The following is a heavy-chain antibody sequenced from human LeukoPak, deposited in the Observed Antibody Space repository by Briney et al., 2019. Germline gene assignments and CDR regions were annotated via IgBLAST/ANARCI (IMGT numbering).Heavy chain of an antibody. J-gene: IGHJ4*02. V-gene: IGHV4-61*02. Sequence: SQTLSLTCTVSGGSISSGSNYWSWIRQPAGKGLEWIGRIYTSGSTNYNPSLKSRVTISVHTSKNQFSLKLSSVTAADTAVYYCARGPTYCSSSSCLQGEWGQGTLVTVSS. D-gene: IGHD2-15*01. CDR3: ARGPTYCSSSSCLQGE. CDR1: GGSISSGSNY. CDR2: IYTSGST.